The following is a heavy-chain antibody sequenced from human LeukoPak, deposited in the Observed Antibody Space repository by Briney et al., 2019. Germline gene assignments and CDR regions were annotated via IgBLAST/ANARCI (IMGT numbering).Heavy chain of an antibody. V-gene: IGHV3-23*01. D-gene: IGHD3-10*01. CDR2: TSGSGGST. Sequence: GGSLRLSCAASGFTFSSYWMSWVRQAPGKGLEWVSATSGSGGSTYYADSVKGRFTISRDNSKNTLYLQMNSLRAEDTAVYYCAKDRLGEFDYWGQGTLVTVSS. J-gene: IGHJ4*02. CDR1: GFTFSSYW. CDR3: AKDRLGEFDY.